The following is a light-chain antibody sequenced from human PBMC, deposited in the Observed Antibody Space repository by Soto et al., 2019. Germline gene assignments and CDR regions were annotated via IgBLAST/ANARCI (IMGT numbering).Light chain of an antibody. V-gene: IGLV1-51*01. CDR2: DNN. Sequence: QSVLTQPPSVSAAAGQKVTISCSGSSSNIGNNYVSWYQQLPGTAPKLLIYDNNKRPSGIPDRFSGSKSGTSATLGITGLQTGDEADYYCGTWDSSLSAWVFGGGTKLTVL. J-gene: IGLJ3*02. CDR3: GTWDSSLSAWV. CDR1: SSNIGNNY.